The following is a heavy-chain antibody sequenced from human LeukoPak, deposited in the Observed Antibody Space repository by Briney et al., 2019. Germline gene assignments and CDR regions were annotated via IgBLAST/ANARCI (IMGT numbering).Heavy chain of an antibody. J-gene: IGHJ3*02. Sequence: SVKVSCKASGGTFSSYAISWVRQAPGQGLEWMGGIIPIFGTANYAQKVQGRVTMTTDTSTSTAYMELRSLRFDDTAVYYCARDQSVRLLQTSSTYFKHVFAIWGQGSMVTVSS. V-gene: IGHV1-69*05. CDR1: GGTFSSYA. D-gene: IGHD6-13*01. CDR2: IIPIFGTA. CDR3: ARDQSVRLLQTSSTYFKHVFAI.